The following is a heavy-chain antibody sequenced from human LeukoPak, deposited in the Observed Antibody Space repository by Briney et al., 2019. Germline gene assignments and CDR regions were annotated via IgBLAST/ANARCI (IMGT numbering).Heavy chain of an antibody. CDR2: ISAYNGNT. J-gene: IGHJ4*02. CDR3: ARDLKVIDFDY. CDR1: VYTFTQYG. Sequence: ASVKVSCKPSVYTFTQYGITWVRQAAGPGLEWMGWISAYNGNTNYAQKLQGRVTITTDTSTSTAYMELRSLKSDDTAVYYCARDLKVIDFDYWGQGTLVTVSS. V-gene: IGHV1-18*01.